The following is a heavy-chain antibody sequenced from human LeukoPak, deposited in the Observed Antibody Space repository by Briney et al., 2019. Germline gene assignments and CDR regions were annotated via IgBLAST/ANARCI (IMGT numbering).Heavy chain of an antibody. CDR2: INWNGGST. Sequence: GGSLRLSCAASGFTFDDYGMSWVRQAPGKGLERVSGINWNGGSTGYADSVKGRFTISRDNARNSLYLQMNSLRAEDTALYYCARDRGDCSSTSCYPLADYWGQGTLVTVSS. CDR1: GFTFDDYG. J-gene: IGHJ4*02. V-gene: IGHV3-20*04. D-gene: IGHD2-2*03. CDR3: ARDRGDCSSTSCYPLADY.